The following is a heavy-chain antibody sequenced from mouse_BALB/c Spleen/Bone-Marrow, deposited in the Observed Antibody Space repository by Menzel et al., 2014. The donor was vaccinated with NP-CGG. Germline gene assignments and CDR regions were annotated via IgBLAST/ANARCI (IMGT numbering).Heavy chain of an antibody. CDR3: ARHHRYAYYFDY. D-gene: IGHD2-14*01. J-gene: IGHJ2*01. Sequence: QVQLKQSGSVLVRPGTSVKLSCKASDYTFTSSWIHWARQRPGQGLEWIGEIHPNSGSTNYNEKFKGKATLTIDTSSSTAYVDLSSLTSEDSAVYCCARHHRYAYYFDYWGQGTTLTVSS. CDR2: IHPNSGST. CDR1: DYTFTSSW. V-gene: IGHV1S130*01.